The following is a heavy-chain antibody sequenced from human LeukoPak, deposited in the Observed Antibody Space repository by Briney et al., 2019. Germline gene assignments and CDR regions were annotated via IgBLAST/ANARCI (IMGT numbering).Heavy chain of an antibody. CDR2: IYTSGST. CDR3: ARPTYYYGSGGIYYFDY. J-gene: IGHJ4*02. D-gene: IGHD3-10*01. CDR1: GGSISSYY. V-gene: IGHV4-4*07. Sequence: SETLSLTCTVSGGSISSYYWSWIRQPAGKGLEWIGRIYTSGSTNYNPSLKSRVTMSVDTSKNQFSLKLSSVTAADTAVYYCARPTYYYGSGGIYYFDYWGQGTLVTVSS.